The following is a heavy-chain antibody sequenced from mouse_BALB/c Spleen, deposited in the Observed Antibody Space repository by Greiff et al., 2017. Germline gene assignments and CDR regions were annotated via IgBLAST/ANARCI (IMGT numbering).Heavy chain of an antibody. J-gene: IGHJ3*01. CDR1: GYTFTSYW. V-gene: IGHV1-7*01. CDR2: INPSTGYT. Sequence: VKLMESGAELAKPGASVKMSCKASGYTFTSYWMHWVKQRPGQGLEWIGYINPSTGYTEYNQKFKDKATLTADKSSSTAYMQLSSLTSEDSAVYYCARRGYDSWFAYWGQGTLVTVSA. D-gene: IGHD2-4*01. CDR3: ARRGYDSWFAY.